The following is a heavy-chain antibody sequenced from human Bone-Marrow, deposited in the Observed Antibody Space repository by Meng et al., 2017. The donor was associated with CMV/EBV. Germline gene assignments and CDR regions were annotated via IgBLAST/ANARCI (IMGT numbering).Heavy chain of an antibody. CDR1: GFSVSSYY. Sequence: GGSLRLSCASSGFSVSSYYVSWVRQGPGKGLEWISIAYSAWSTYYADSVKGRFTVSRDNAENSLYLQMNSLRAEDTAVYYCARWRGSTSLDYWGQGTLVTVSS. J-gene: IGHJ4*02. D-gene: IGHD2-2*01. CDR3: ARWRGSTSLDY. V-gene: IGHV3-53*01. CDR2: AYSAWST.